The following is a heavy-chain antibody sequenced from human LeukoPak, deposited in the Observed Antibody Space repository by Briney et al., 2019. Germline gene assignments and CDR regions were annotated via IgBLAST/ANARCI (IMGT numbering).Heavy chain of an antibody. CDR2: ISSSGSTI. CDR1: GFTFSSYE. J-gene: IGHJ3*02. V-gene: IGHV3-48*03. CDR3: ARVGQLWLLGAFDI. D-gene: IGHD5-18*01. Sequence: GGSLRLSCAASGFTFSSYEMNWVRQAPGKGLEWVSYISSSGSTIYYADSVKGRFTISRDNAKNSLYLQMNSLRAEDTAVYYCARVGQLWLLGAFDIWGQGTMVTVSS.